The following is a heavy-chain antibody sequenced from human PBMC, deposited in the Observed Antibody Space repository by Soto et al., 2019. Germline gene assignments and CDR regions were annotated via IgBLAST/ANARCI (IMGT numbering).Heavy chain of an antibody. CDR2: IYYSGST. D-gene: IGHD2-15*01. Sequence: PSETLSLTCTVSGGSISSYSWSWIRQPPGKGLEWIGYIYYSGSTNYNPSLKSRVTISVDTSKNQFSLKLSSVTAADTAVYYCACSYHNCFDPWGQGTLVTVSS. J-gene: IGHJ5*02. CDR1: GGSISSYS. V-gene: IGHV4-59*01. CDR3: ACSYHNCFDP.